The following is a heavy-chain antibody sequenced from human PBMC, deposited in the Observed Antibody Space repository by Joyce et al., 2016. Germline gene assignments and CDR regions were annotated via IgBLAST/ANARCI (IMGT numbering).Heavy chain of an antibody. Sequence: QMQLVQSGPEVKKPGTSVKVSCKASGFTFTSSAMQGVRQARGQGLEWRGRICVGRGNTNSAQKFQERATITRAMSTSTTYMELSSLRSEDTDVYYCAAAPDYYDSSGYYYSAFDIWGQGTMVTVSS. CDR3: AAAPDYYDSSGYYYSAFDI. D-gene: IGHD3-22*01. V-gene: IGHV1-58*02. CDR1: GFTFTSSA. CDR2: ICVGRGNT. J-gene: IGHJ3*02.